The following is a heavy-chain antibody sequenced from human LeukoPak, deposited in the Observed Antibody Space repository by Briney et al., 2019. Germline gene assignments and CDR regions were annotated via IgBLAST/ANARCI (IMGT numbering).Heavy chain of an antibody. CDR3: AKDRRRSLLRDVYYFDY. J-gene: IGHJ4*02. V-gene: IGHV3-30*18. D-gene: IGHD2-15*01. CDR1: GFTFSTYG. Sequence: GTSLTLSCAASGFTFSTYGMHWVRQAPGKGLECVAVISYDGTNKYYADSVKGRFTISRDNSKNTLYLQMNSLRTDDTAVYFCAKDRRRSLLRDVYYFDYWGQGTLVTVSS. CDR2: ISYDGTNK.